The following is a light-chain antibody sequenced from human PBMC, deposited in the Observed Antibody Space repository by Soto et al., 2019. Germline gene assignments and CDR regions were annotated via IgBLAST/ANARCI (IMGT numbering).Light chain of an antibody. J-gene: IGKJ5*01. CDR2: TAS. V-gene: IGKV3-20*01. CDR1: QSVSSNY. Sequence: EIVLTQSPGTLSLSPGERASPSCRASQSVSSNYLAWFQQIPGQAPRLLISTASSRATDIPDRFSGSGSGTDFTLTISRLEPEDFAVYYCHQYGSSPYTFGQGTRLEIK. CDR3: HQYGSSPYT.